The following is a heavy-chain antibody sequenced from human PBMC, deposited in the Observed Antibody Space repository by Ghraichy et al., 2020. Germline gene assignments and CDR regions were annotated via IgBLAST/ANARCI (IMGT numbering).Heavy chain of an antibody. CDR1: GFTFSSSW. V-gene: IGHV3-7*01. D-gene: IGHD1-1*01. J-gene: IGHJ4*02. CDR3: ATHNNWAFNY. Sequence: GGSLRLSCAASGFTFSSSWMSWVRQAPGKGLEWVANMNQDGSQKSYVDSVKGRFTISRANAENSLYLQMNSLRDEDTAVYYCATHNNWAFNYWGQGTLVTVAS. CDR2: MNQDGSQK.